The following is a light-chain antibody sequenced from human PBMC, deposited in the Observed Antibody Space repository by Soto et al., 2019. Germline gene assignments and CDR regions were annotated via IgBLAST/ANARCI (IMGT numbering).Light chain of an antibody. CDR1: QSVSSSY. J-gene: IGKJ1*01. CDR3: QQYGSSPWT. CDR2: GAS. V-gene: IGKV3-20*01. Sequence: EIVLTQSPGTLSLSPGERATLSCRASQSVSSSYLAWYQQKPGQAPRLLIYGASSRATGIPDRFSGSGSGTDFTLTISRLEPEDFAVCYCQQYGSSPWTFDQGTKVEIK.